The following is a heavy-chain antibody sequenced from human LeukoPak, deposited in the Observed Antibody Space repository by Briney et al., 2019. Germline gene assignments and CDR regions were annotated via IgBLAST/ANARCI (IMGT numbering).Heavy chain of an antibody. V-gene: IGHV3-20*01. D-gene: IGHD3-3*01. CDR1: GFTFDDYG. CDR3: ARWGSPLTIFGVAQESGYYYMDV. CDR2: INWNGGST. J-gene: IGHJ6*03. Sequence: PGGSLRLSCAASGFTFDDYGMSWVRQAPGKGLEWVSGINWNGGSTGYADSVKGRFTISRDNAKSSLYLQMNSLRAEDTALYHCARWGSPLTIFGVAQESGYYYMDVWGKGTTVTVSS.